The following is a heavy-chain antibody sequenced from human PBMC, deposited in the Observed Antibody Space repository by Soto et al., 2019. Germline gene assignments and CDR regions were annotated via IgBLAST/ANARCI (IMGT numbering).Heavy chain of an antibody. D-gene: IGHD6-19*01. CDR2: INPSGGST. V-gene: IGHV1-46*01. Sequence: ASVKVSCKASGYTFTSYYMHWVRQAPGQGLEWMGIINPSGGSTSYAQKFQGRVTMTRDTSTSTVYMELSSLRSEDTAVYYCAREEQWLVAGYGMDVWGQGTTVTVSS. J-gene: IGHJ6*02. CDR3: AREEQWLVAGYGMDV. CDR1: GYTFTSYY.